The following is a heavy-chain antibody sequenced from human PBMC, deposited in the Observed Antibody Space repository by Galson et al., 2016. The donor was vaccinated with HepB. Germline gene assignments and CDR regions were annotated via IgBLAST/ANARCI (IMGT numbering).Heavy chain of an antibody. CDR1: GFTFDDYT. Sequence: SLRLSCAASGFTFDDYTMHWVRQAPGKGPEWVPLISWNGGFAYCADSVKGRFTVSRDNSKNSLSLQMNGLASEDTALYYCVKGGGNYLAYWGQGTLVTVSS. V-gene: IGHV3-43*01. J-gene: IGHJ4*02. CDR3: VKGGGNYLAY. D-gene: IGHD3-16*01. CDR2: ISWNGGFA.